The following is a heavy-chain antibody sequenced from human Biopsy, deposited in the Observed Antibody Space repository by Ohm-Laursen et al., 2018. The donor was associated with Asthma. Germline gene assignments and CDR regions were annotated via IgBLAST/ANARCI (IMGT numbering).Heavy chain of an antibody. CDR2: ITGDGSQK. V-gene: IGHV3-7*03. J-gene: IGHJ4*02. CDR1: GFTFGNFW. D-gene: IGHD6-13*01. CDR3: VKDIRLQLWGFDS. Sequence: SLRLSCSASGFTFGNFWMSWGRQTPGKGLEWAATITGDGSQKFYVDSVTGRFTISRDNSKNSLYLQMNSLRGADTALYYCVKDIRLQLWGFDSWGQGTLVTVSS.